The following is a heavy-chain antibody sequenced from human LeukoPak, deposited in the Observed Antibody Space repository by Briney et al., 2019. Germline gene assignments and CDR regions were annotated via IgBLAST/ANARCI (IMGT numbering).Heavy chain of an antibody. Sequence: SVKVSCKTFGDTFSYHSISWVRQAPGQGLQWLGGIIPHVGSPRYTERLQDRITITADESTSTAYMELRSLRSDDTAVYYCARGKPYYYYYMDVWGKGTTVTVSS. CDR1: GDTFSYHS. CDR3: ARGKPYYYYYMDV. J-gene: IGHJ6*03. V-gene: IGHV1-69*13. CDR2: IIPHVGSP.